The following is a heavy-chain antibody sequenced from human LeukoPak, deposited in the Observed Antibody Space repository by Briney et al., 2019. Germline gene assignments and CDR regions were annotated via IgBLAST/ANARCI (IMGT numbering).Heavy chain of an antibody. CDR3: ARRGLDY. V-gene: IGHV1-18*01. Sequence: ASVKVSCKASGYPFTSYVLSGGRRAPGQGLEWMGWINTYNGDTNYIQKFQGRVTVTTDTSTTTAYMELRSLRSDDTAVYYCARRGLDYWGQGTLVTVSS. J-gene: IGHJ4*02. D-gene: IGHD3-16*01. CDR1: GYPFTSYV. CDR2: INTYNGDT.